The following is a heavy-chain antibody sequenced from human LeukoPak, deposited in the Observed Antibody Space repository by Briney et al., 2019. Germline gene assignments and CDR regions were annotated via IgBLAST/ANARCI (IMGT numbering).Heavy chain of an antibody. Sequence: ASVKVSCKASGGTFSSYAISWVRQAPGQGLEWMGWISAYNGNTNYAQKLQGRVTMTTDTSTSTAYMELRSLRSDDTAVYYCARTSGSYYLGDYWGQGTLVTVSS. CDR1: GGTFSSYA. D-gene: IGHD1-26*01. CDR2: ISAYNGNT. CDR3: ARTSGSYYLGDY. J-gene: IGHJ4*02. V-gene: IGHV1-18*01.